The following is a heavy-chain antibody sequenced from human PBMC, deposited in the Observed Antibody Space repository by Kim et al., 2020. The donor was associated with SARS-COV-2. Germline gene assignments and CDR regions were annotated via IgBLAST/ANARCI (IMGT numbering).Heavy chain of an antibody. CDR3: ARDVKYYVSGSFDY. J-gene: IGHJ4*02. CDR2: IYYIGST. D-gene: IGHD3-10*01. Sequence: SETLSLTCTVSGGSISSSSYYWGWIRQPQGKGLEWIGSIYYIGSTNYNPSLKSRVTISVDTSKNQFSLKLSSVTAADTAVYYCARDVKYYVSGSFDYWGQGTLVTVSS. CDR1: GGSISSSSYY. V-gene: IGHV4-39*07.